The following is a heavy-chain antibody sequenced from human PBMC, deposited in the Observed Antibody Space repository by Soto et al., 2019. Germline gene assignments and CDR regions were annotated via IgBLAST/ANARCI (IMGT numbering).Heavy chain of an antibody. D-gene: IGHD3-16*02. Sequence: ASVKVSCKASGYTFTSYAMHWVRQAPGQRLEWMGWINAGNGNTKYSQKFQGRVTITRDTSASTAYMELSSLRSEDTAVYYCERGSGGGVIVQGQAFDIWGQGTMVTVSS. CDR2: INAGNGNT. J-gene: IGHJ3*02. V-gene: IGHV1-3*01. CDR1: GYTFTSYA. CDR3: ERGSGGGVIVQGQAFDI.